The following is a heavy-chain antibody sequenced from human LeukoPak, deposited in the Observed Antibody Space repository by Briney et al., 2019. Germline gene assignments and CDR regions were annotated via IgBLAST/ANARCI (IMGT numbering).Heavy chain of an antibody. D-gene: IGHD2-15*01. J-gene: IGHJ4*02. CDR2: INTDGSST. Sequence: GGSLRLSCAASGFTFSSYAMSWVRQAPGKGLEWVSSINTDGSSTSDADSVRGRVTISRDNAKNTLYLQMNSLSAEDTALYYCARAGYCSGGSCYFDYWGQGTQVIVSS. V-gene: IGHV3-74*01. CDR1: GFTFSSYA. CDR3: ARAGYCSGGSCYFDY.